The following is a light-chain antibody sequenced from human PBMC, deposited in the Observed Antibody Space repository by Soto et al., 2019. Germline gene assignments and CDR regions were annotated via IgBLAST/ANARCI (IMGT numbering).Light chain of an antibody. J-gene: IGKJ1*01. Sequence: DIQMTQSPSTLSASVVDRVTITCLASQSISSWLAWYQQKPGKAPKLLIYDASSLESGVPSRFSGSGSGTEFTLTISSLQPDDFATYYCQQYSSSSEWTFGQGTKVAIK. V-gene: IGKV1-5*01. CDR3: QQYSSSSEWT. CDR2: DAS. CDR1: QSISSW.